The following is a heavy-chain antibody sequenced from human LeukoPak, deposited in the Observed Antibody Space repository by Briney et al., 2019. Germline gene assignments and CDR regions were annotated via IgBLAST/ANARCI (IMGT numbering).Heavy chain of an antibody. J-gene: IGHJ4*02. CDR1: GASISSYY. Sequence: SETLSLTCTVSGASISSYYWSWIRQPPGKGLEWIGYIYYSGSTSYNPSLKSRVTISVDTSKTQFFLNLTSVTAADSAVYFCARAPYTGGIPFDYWGQGTLVTVSS. V-gene: IGHV4-59*01. D-gene: IGHD1-26*01. CDR3: ARAPYTGGIPFDY. CDR2: IYYSGST.